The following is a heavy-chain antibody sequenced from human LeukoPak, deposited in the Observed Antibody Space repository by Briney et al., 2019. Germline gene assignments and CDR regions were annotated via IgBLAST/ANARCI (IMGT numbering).Heavy chain of an antibody. V-gene: IGHV1-46*01. CDR1: GYTFTNYY. Sequence: ASVKVSCKASGYTFTNYYIHWVRQAPGQGLEWMGLINPSGGSTSYAQKFQGRLTMTRDTSTNTVYMELTSLRSEDTAVYYCAREVMDNLRFDYWGQGTLVTVSS. J-gene: IGHJ4*02. CDR2: INPSGGST. CDR3: AREVMDNLRFDY. D-gene: IGHD1-14*01.